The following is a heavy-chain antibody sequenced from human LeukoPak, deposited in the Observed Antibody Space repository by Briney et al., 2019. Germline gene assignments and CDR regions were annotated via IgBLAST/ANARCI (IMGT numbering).Heavy chain of an antibody. CDR2: INQDGSEK. Sequence: GGSLRLSCAASGFTFIRSWMSWVRQAPGKGLEWVANINQDGSEKYYVDSVKGRFTISRDNAKNSLYLQMNSLRADDTAVYYCARDRGDAFDIWGQGTMVTVSS. V-gene: IGHV3-7*03. CDR3: ARDRGDAFDI. J-gene: IGHJ3*02. CDR1: GFTFIRSW.